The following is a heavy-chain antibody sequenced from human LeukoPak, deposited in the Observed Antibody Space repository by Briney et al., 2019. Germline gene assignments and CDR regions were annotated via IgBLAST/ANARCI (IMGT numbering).Heavy chain of an antibody. CDR1: GFTFSNYA. D-gene: IGHD1-14*01. Sequence: GGSLRLSCAASGFTFSNYAMTWVRQAPGKGLEWVSVIVGSGGATYYADSVKGRFTISRDNSKNMLYLQMNSLRAEDTAVYYCATETNGRHYDYWGQGTLLTVSS. CDR2: IVGSGGAT. V-gene: IGHV3-23*01. CDR3: ATETNGRHYDY. J-gene: IGHJ4*02.